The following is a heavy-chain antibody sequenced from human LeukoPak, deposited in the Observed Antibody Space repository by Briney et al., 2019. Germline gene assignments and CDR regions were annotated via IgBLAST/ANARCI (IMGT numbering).Heavy chain of an antibody. V-gene: IGHV4-59*01. CDR3: ATSTSTYGFPVNFDY. Sequence: SETLSLTCSVSGGSINNYYWSWIRQPPGKGLEWIGYIYYSGNTNYNPSLKSRVTISVDTSKNQFSLKLSSVAAADTALYYCATSTSTYGFPVNFDYWGQGTLVTVSS. CDR1: GGSINNYY. D-gene: IGHD3-10*01. J-gene: IGHJ4*02. CDR2: IYYSGNT.